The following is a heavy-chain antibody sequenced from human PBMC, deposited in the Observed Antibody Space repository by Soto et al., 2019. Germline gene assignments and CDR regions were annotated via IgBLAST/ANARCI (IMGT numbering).Heavy chain of an antibody. J-gene: IGHJ4*02. V-gene: IGHV4-59*01. CDR3: ARAPPGTFYPGLWFDY. CDR2: MYYSGST. D-gene: IGHD2-21*01. CDR1: GGSISSYY. Sequence: SETPSLTRTVSGGSISSYYWTWIRQPPGKGLEWIGYMYYSGSTNYNPSLKSRVTISVDTSKNQFSLKLSSVTAADTAVFYCARAPPGTFYPGLWFDYWGQGTLVTVSS.